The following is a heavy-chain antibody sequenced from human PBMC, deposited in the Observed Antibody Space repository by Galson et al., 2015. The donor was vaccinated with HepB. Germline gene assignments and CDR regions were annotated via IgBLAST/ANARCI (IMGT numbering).Heavy chain of an antibody. Sequence: SLRLSCAASGFTFSGYAMTWVLQGPGKTLEWISDITAGGESTSYADSVKGRFTISRDNSKNTLYLQMNSRGDDDTAVYDCAKYKIFREGRLVYDYWGQGTLVAVSS. V-gene: IGHV3-23*01. CDR1: GFTFSGYA. CDR3: AKYKIFREGRLVYDY. CDR2: ITAGGEST. D-gene: IGHD2-8*01. J-gene: IGHJ4*02.